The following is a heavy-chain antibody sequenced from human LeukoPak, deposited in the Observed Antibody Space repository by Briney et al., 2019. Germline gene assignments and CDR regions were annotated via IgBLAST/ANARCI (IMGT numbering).Heavy chain of an antibody. CDR1: GGSISSYY. CDR2: IYYSGST. J-gene: IGHJ4*02. CDR3: ARVDTVMAYYFDL. V-gene: IGHV4-59*01. D-gene: IGHD5-18*01. Sequence: PSETLSLTCTVSGGSISSYYWSWIRQSPGKGLEWIGHIYYSGSTNYKPSLKSRVTISVDTSKNQFSLKVRSVTAADTAVYYCARVDTVMAYYFDLWGQGTLVTVSS.